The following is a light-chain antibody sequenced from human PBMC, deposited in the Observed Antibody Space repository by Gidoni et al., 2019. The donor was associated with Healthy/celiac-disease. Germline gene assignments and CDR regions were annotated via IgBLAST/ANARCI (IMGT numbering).Light chain of an antibody. J-gene: IGKJ1*01. V-gene: IGKV1-5*03. Sequence: DIQMTQSPSTLSASVGDRVTITCRASQSISSWLAWYQQKPGKASKLLIYKASSLESGVPSRFSGGGSGTEFTLTISSLQPDDFATYYCQQYNSYLWTFGQGTKVEIK. CDR1: QSISSW. CDR2: KAS. CDR3: QQYNSYLWT.